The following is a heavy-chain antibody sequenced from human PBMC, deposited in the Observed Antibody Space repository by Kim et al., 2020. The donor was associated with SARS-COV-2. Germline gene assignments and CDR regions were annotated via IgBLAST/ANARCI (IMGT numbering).Heavy chain of an antibody. CDR3: TTDPRIAAAGPYYYGMDV. V-gene: IGHV3-15*01. CDR1: GFTFSNAW. J-gene: IGHJ6*02. D-gene: IGHD6-13*01. CDR2: IKSKTDGGTT. Sequence: GGSLRLSCAASGFTFSNAWMSWVRQAPGKGLEWVGRIKSKTDGGTTDYAAPVKGRFTISRDDSKNTLYLQMNSLKTEDTAVYYCTTDPRIAAAGPYYYGMDVWGQGTTVTVSS.